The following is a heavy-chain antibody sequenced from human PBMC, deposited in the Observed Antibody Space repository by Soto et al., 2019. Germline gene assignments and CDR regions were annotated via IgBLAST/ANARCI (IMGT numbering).Heavy chain of an antibody. J-gene: IGHJ4*02. Sequence: GGSLRLSCAASGFTFSDYYMSWIRQAPGKGLEWVSYISSSGRTIYYADSVKGRFTISRDNAKNSLYLQMNSLRAEDTAVYYCARYDARRNYYDSSGYFDYWGQGTLVTVSS. CDR1: GFTFSDYY. D-gene: IGHD3-22*01. CDR3: ARYDARRNYYDSSGYFDY. CDR2: ISSSGRTI. V-gene: IGHV3-11*01.